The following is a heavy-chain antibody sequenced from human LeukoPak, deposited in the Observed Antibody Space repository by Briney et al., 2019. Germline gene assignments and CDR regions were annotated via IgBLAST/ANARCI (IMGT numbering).Heavy chain of an antibody. J-gene: IGHJ4*02. D-gene: IGHD1-26*01. CDR2: IRSKSNNYAT. Sequence: GGSLKLSCVASGFTFSGSAMHWVRQASGKGLEWVGRIRSKSNNYATAYGASVKGRFTISRDDSKNTAYLQMNSLKTEDTAVYYCIRSLSSGSFDYWGQGTLVTVSS. CDR1: GFTFSGSA. V-gene: IGHV3-73*01. CDR3: IRSLSSGSFDY.